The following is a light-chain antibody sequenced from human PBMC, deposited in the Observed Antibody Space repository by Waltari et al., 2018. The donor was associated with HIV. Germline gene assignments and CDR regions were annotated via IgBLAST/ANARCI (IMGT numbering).Light chain of an antibody. CDR3: QQYDDGPRGIT. CDR2: EAA. J-gene: IGKJ2*01. V-gene: IGKV3-15*01. Sequence: EIVMTQSPPTLSESPGQRVTLSCRASQSISAKVAWYQQRPGQAPRLLIYEAATRPTGIPARFSGSGSGTEFTLTISSLQSEDFATYFCQQYDDGPRGITFGQGTMLEIK. CDR1: QSISAK.